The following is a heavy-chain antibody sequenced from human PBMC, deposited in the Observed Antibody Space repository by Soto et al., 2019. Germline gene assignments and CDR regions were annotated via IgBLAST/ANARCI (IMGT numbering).Heavy chain of an antibody. Sequence: EVQLVESGGGLVQPGGSLRLSCVASGFTFSNYWIHWVRQAPGKGLVWVSRINGDGSSTNYADSVKGQFTISRDNAKNTVYLQMNSLRVEDTAVYYCARGARNYYYFDCWGQGPLVTVSS. CDR3: ARGARNYYYFDC. D-gene: IGHD1-7*01. CDR2: INGDGSST. CDR1: GFTFSNYW. J-gene: IGHJ4*02. V-gene: IGHV3-74*01.